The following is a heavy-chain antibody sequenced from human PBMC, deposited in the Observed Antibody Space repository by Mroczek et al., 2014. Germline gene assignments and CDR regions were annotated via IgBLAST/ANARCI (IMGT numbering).Heavy chain of an antibody. J-gene: IGHJ6*02. CDR2: VIPLAGIV. V-gene: IGHV1-69*09. D-gene: IGHD2-2*01. Sequence: QVQLVQSGAEVKQPGSSVKVSCKTSGGILMYYAISWVRQAPGQGPEWMGRVIPLAGIVTYAQRFQGRVKITADKSTSTAFMEVNSLTSQDTGVYYCVTDTDIEVGPTKKKYGMDVWGQGTTVTVSS. CDR1: GGILMYYA. CDR3: VTDTDIEVGPTKKKYGMDV.